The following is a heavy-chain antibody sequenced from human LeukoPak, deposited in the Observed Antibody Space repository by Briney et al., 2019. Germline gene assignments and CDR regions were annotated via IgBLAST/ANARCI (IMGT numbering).Heavy chain of an antibody. D-gene: IGHD3-3*01. CDR2: IIPILGIA. CDR3: ARDRIFGVADPYYYYYGMDV. J-gene: IGHJ6*02. Sequence: GSSVKVSCKASGGTFSSYAISWVRQAPGQGLEWMGRIIPILGIANCAQKFQGRVTITADKSTSTAYMELSSLRSEDTAVYYCARDRIFGVADPYYYYYGMDVWGQGTTVTVSS. CDR1: GGTFSSYA. V-gene: IGHV1-69*04.